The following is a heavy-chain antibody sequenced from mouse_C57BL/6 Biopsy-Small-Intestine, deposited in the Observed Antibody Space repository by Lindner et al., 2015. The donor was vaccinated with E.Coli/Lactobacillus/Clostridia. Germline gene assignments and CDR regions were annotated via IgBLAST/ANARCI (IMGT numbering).Heavy chain of an antibody. CDR1: GYIFSGYY. CDR3: VKGYYDSRGYYWS. Sequence: SVKVSCKASGYIFSGYYIHWVRQAPGQGLEWMGWVNPYNGATDYQQRFQGRVTMTTDTSISTAYMELNRLTYDDTAEYYCVKGYYDSRGYYWSWGQGTLVTVSS. V-gene: IGHV1-66*01. CDR2: VNPYNGAT. J-gene: IGHJ4*01. D-gene: IGHD2-4*01.